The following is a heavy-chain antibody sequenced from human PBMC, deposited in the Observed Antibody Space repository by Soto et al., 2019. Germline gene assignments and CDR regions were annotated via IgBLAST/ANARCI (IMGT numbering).Heavy chain of an antibody. J-gene: IGHJ3*02. CDR3: AKSDGAEENDAVDI. V-gene: IGHV1-2*04. D-gene: IGHD3-16*01. CDR2: INPNSGGT. Sequence: QVRLVQSGPEVRKPGASVKISCEASGYSFTGHYLHWVRQAPGHGLEWMGWINPNSGGTNYAQKFQDWNSITRDKALSTVYMDQSSLRSEDTAMYYCAKSDGAEENDAVDIWGQGTMISVS. CDR1: GYSFTGHY.